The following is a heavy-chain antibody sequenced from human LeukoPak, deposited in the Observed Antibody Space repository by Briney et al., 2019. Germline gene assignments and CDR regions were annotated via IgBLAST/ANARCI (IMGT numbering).Heavy chain of an antibody. CDR2: ISWNSANI. CDR3: AKSWTAAAGTHSHFHI. V-gene: IGHV3-9*01. Sequence: GRSLGLSCAASGFTFDDFAMHWVRLLPGKGLEWVSAISWNSANIGYADSVKGRFTIPRDNTKNSLFLQMNSLKLEDTALYYCAKSWTAAAGTHSHFHIWGQGTLVTVSS. J-gene: IGHJ4*02. CDR1: GFTFDDFA. D-gene: IGHD6-13*01.